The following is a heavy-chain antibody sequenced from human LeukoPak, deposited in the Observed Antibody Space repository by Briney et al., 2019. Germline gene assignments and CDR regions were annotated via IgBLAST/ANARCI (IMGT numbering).Heavy chain of an antibody. CDR3: ARDRSSGYYYPFDY. D-gene: IGHD3-22*01. CDR1: GGSISSYY. V-gene: IGHV4-59*01. CDR2: IYDSGST. Sequence: SETLSLTCTVSGGSISSYYWSWIRQPPGKGLEWIGYIYDSGSTNYNPSPKSRVTISVDTSKNQFSLKLSSVTAADTAVYYCARDRSSGYYYPFDYWGQGTLVTVSS. J-gene: IGHJ4*02.